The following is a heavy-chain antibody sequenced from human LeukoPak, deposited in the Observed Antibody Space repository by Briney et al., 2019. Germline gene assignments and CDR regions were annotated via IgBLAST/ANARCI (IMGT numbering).Heavy chain of an antibody. V-gene: IGHV4-59*12. CDR1: GGSISSYY. J-gene: IGHJ3*02. CDR3: ARDLIVGATVRVDAFDI. D-gene: IGHD1-26*01. Sequence: PSETLSLTCTVSGGSISSYYWSWIRQPPGKGLEWIGYIHYSGGITNYNPSLKSRVTMSVDTSKNQFSLKLSSVTAADTAVYHCARDLIVGATVRVDAFDIWGQGTMVTVSS. CDR2: IHYSGGIT.